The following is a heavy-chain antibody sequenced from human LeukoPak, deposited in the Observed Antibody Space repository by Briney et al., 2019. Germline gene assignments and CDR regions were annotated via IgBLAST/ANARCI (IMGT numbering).Heavy chain of an antibody. V-gene: IGHV4-39*07. Sequence: SETLSLTCTVSGGSISSSSYYWGWIRQPPGKGLEWIGSIYYSGSTYYNPSLKSRVTISVDTSKNQFSLNLSSVTAADTAVYYCATYDFWSGYYPDDYWGQGTLVTVSS. D-gene: IGHD3-3*01. CDR3: ATYDFWSGYYPDDY. CDR2: IYYSGST. J-gene: IGHJ4*02. CDR1: GGSISSSSYY.